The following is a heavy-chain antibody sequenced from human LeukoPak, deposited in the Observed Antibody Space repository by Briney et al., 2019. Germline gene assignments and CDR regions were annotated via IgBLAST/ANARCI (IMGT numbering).Heavy chain of an antibody. V-gene: IGHV1-8*02. CDR2: MNPNSGNT. CDR1: GYTFTSYD. CDR3: ARDITLVRGLGDAFDI. J-gene: IGHJ3*02. Sequence: ASVKVSCKASGYTFTSYDINWVRQATGQELEWMGWMNPNSGNTGYAQKLQGRVAMTTDTSTSTAYMELRSLKSDDTAVYYCARDITLVRGLGDAFDIWGQGTMVTVSS. D-gene: IGHD3-10*01.